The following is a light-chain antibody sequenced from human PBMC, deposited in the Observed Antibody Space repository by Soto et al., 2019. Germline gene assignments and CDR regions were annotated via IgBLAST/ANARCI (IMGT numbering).Light chain of an antibody. CDR3: QQYGSSPWT. CDR2: TPA. J-gene: IGKJ1*01. V-gene: IGKV3-20*01. Sequence: IVLTQSPGTLPLSPGERATLSCRASQGVASNYLTWYQQKSGRAPRLLIYTPASRDTGIPGRFSGSGCGTQFTISISRLEPEDVAVYYCQQYGSSPWTFGPGTKVEIK. CDR1: QGVASNY.